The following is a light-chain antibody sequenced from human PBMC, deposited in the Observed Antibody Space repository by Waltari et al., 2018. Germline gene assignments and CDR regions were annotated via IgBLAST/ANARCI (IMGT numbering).Light chain of an antibody. V-gene: IGLV2-23*02. J-gene: IGLJ3*02. Sequence: QSALTQPASVSGSSGQSITISCTGSSSDVGTYKFVSWYQQHPGKAPKLMIYEINQRPSGISNRFSGSKFGNTAVLTISGLQTDDEADYYCCSYVTGDTWVFGGGTRVAVL. CDR3: CSYVTGDTWV. CDR2: EIN. CDR1: SSDVGTYKF.